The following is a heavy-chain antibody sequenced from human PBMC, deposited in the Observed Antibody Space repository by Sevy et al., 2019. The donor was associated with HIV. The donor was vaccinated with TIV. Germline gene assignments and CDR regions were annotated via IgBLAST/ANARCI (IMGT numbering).Heavy chain of an antibody. D-gene: IGHD3-3*01. Sequence: GGSLRLSCAASGFTFSTFSMNWVRQAPGKGLQWVSVISGSGDSTYYADSVMGRFTIFRDNSKNTMYLQMTSLTAGDTAVYFCARRPDFGVVIPTGVLDVWGQGTTVTVSS. CDR3: ARRPDFGVVIPTGVLDV. J-gene: IGHJ6*02. CDR1: GFTFSTFS. CDR2: ISGSGDST. V-gene: IGHV3-23*01.